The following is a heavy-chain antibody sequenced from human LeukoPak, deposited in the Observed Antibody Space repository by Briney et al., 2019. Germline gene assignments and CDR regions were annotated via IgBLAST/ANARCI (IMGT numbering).Heavy chain of an antibody. CDR3: ARPNSYDSSGYKH. CDR2: IYPGDSDT. Sequence: GESLKISCKGSGYSFTSYWIGWVRQIPGKGLEWMGIIYPGDSDTRYSPSFQGQVTISADKSISTAYLQWSSLKASDTAIDHCARPNSYDSSGYKHWPQGTLVPLPS. J-gene: IGHJ1*01. D-gene: IGHD3-22*01. V-gene: IGHV5-51*01. CDR1: GYSFTSYW.